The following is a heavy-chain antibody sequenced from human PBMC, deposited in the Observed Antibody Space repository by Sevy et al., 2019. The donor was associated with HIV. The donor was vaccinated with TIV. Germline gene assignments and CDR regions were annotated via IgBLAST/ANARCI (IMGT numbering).Heavy chain of an antibody. Sequence: GGSLRLSCAASGFTFSSYAMHWVRQAPGKGLEWVAVISYDGSNKYYADSVKGRFTISRDNFKNTLYLQMNSLRAEDTAVYYCARGATMTGYFDLWGRGTLVTVSS. CDR3: ARGATMTGYFDL. CDR2: ISYDGSNK. V-gene: IGHV3-30-3*01. CDR1: GFTFSSYA. D-gene: IGHD3-22*01. J-gene: IGHJ2*01.